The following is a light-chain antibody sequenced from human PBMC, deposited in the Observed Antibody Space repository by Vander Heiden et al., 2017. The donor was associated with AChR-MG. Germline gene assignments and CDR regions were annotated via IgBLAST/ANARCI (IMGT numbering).Light chain of an antibody. CDR3: QQYYNFPS. CDR1: QAIASY. V-gene: IGKV1-8*01. CDR2: DAS. Sequence: AIRITQSPPSLSASTGDTVTITCRTSQAIASYLAWYQQKAGKPPTLLIYDASTLQSGVSLRFSGSGSGTEFTLTISDLQSEDFATYYCQQYYNFPSFGPRTRLEI. J-gene: IGKJ5*01.